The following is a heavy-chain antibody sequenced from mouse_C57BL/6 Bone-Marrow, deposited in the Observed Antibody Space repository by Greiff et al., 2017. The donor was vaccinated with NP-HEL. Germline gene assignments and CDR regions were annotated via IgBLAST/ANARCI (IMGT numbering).Heavy chain of an antibody. D-gene: IGHD3-1*01. J-gene: IGHJ1*03. Sequence: VQLKESGPVLVKPGASVKMSCKASGYTFTDYYMNWVKQSHGKSLEWIGVINPYNGGTSYNQKFKDKATLTVDKSSSTAYMELNSLTSEDSAVYYCARYHYSSWYFDVWGTGTTVTVSS. V-gene: IGHV1-19*01. CDR3: ARYHYSSWYFDV. CDR2: INPYNGGT. CDR1: GYTFTDYY.